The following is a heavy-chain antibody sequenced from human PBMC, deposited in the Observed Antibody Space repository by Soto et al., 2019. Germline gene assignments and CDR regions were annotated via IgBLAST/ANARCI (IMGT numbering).Heavy chain of an antibody. CDR1: GGSISSSSYY. D-gene: IGHD4-17*01. V-gene: IGHV4-39*01. J-gene: IGHJ4*02. Sequence: QLQLQESGPGLVKPSETLSLTCTVSGGSISSSSYYWGWIRQPPGKGLEWIGSIYYSGSTYYNPSLQSRVTISVDTSKNQFSLKLSSVSAADTAVYYCAGHGYGDYSFDYWGQGTLVTVSS. CDR3: AGHGYGDYSFDY. CDR2: IYYSGST.